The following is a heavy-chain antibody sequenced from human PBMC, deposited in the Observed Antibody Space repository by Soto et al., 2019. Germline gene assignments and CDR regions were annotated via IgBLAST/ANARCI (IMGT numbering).Heavy chain of an antibody. J-gene: IGHJ6*02. CDR2: ISAYNGNT. CDR3: ARESSRIPRYYYYGMDV. D-gene: IGHD5-18*01. CDR1: GYTFTSYG. V-gene: IGHV1-18*01. Sequence: QVQLVQSGAEVKKPGASVKVSCKASGYTFTSYGISWVRQAPGQGLEWMGWISAYNGNTNYAQKLQGRVTITTATSTSTAYMELRSLRSDDTAVYYCARESSRIPRYYYYGMDVWGQGTTVTVSS.